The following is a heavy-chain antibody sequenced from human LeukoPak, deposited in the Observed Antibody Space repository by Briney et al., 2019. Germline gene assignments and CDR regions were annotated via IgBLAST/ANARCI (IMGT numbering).Heavy chain of an antibody. V-gene: IGHV4-4*07. CDR1: GGSISSYY. CDR3: ARTLGSGWTRYFDY. D-gene: IGHD6-19*01. CDR2: IYTSGST. Sequence: PSETLSLTCTVSGGSISSYYWSWIRQPAGEGLEWIGRIYTSGSTNYNPSLKSRVTMSVDTSKNQFSLKLSSVTAADTAVYYCARTLGSGWTRYFDYWGQGTLVTVSS. J-gene: IGHJ4*02.